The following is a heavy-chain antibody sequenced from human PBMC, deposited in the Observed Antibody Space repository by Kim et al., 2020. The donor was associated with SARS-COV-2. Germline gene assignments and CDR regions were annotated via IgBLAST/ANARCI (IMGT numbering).Heavy chain of an antibody. Sequence: SQTLSLTCAVYGGSFSGYYWSWIRQPPGKGLEWIGEINHSGSTNYNPSLKSRVTISVDTSKNQFSLKLSSVTAADTAVYYCARGVGTMVRGLDYWGQGTLVTVSS. CDR2: INHSGST. J-gene: IGHJ4*02. V-gene: IGHV4-34*01. CDR3: ARGVGTMVRGLDY. CDR1: GGSFSGYY. D-gene: IGHD3-10*01.